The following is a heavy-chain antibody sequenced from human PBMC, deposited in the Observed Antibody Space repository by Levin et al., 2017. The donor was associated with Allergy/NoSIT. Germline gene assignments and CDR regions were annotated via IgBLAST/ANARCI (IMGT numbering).Heavy chain of an antibody. V-gene: IGHV3-30*18. CDR2: ISYDGSNK. CDR1: GFTFSSYG. D-gene: IGHD6-13*01. J-gene: IGHJ6*02. Sequence: SCAASGFTFSSYGMHWVRQAPGKGLEWVAVISYDGSNKYYADSVKGRFTISRDNSKNTLYLKMNSLRAEDTAVYYCAKYTAVAGYYDYGMDVWGQGTTVTVSS. CDR3: AKYTAVAGYYDYGMDV.